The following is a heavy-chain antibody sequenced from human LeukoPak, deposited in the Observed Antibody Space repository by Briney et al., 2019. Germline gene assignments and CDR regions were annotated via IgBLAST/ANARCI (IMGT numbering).Heavy chain of an antibody. CDR3: AREVAQGRYSNFDY. D-gene: IGHD5-18*01. CDR1: GGSISSYY. V-gene: IGHV4-4*07. Sequence: SETLSLTCTVSGGSISSYYWSWIRRPAGKGLEWIGRIYTSGSTNYNPSLKSRVTMSVDTSKNQFSLKLSSVTAADTAVYYCAREVAQGRYSNFDYWGQGTLVTVSS. CDR2: IYTSGST. J-gene: IGHJ4*02.